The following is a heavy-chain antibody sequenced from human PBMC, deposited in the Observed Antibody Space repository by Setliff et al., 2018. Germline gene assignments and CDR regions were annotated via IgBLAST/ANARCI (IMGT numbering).Heavy chain of an antibody. J-gene: IGHJ4*02. Sequence: PGGSLRLSCAASGFTFSSYGMHWVRQAPGKGLEWVAVIWYDGSNKYYADSVKGRFTISRDNSKNTLYLQMNSLRAEDTAVYYCAKVEGGSGYSDIYYFDYWGQGTLVTVSS. D-gene: IGHD5-12*01. CDR3: AKVEGGSGYSDIYYFDY. CDR1: GFTFSSYG. V-gene: IGHV3-33*06. CDR2: IWYDGSNK.